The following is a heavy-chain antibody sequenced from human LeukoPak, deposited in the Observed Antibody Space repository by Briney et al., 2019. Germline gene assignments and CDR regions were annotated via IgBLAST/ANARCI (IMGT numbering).Heavy chain of an antibody. Sequence: ASVKVSCKASGYTFTGYYMHWVRQAPGQGLEWMGIINPSGGSTSYAQKFQGRVTMTRDTSTSTVYMELSSLRSEDTAVYYCAREVHCSSTSCYTSNGDWFDPWGQGTLVTVSS. CDR2: INPSGGST. D-gene: IGHD2-2*02. V-gene: IGHV1-46*01. CDR1: GYTFTGYY. J-gene: IGHJ5*02. CDR3: AREVHCSSTSCYTSNGDWFDP.